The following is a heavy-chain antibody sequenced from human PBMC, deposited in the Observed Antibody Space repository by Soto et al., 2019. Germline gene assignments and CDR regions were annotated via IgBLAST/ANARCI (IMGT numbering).Heavy chain of an antibody. CDR2: IXHSGRX. J-gene: IGHJ5*02. D-gene: IGHD3-22*01. CDR3: AREWLLPLNWFDP. Sequence: LXXTCAVYGGSFSGYYWSWIRQPPGKGLEWIGEIXHSGRXNSNQSLKSRVXISVDTSXXQFSLKLSYVTAEDTAVYYCAREWLLPLNWFDPWGQGTLVTVYS. CDR1: GGSFSGYY. V-gene: IGHV4-34*01.